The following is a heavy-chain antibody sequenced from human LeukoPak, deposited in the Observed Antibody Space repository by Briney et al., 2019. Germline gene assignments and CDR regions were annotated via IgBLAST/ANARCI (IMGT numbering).Heavy chain of an antibody. D-gene: IGHD3-10*01. J-gene: IGHJ6*04. CDR1: GGSFSGYY. V-gene: IGHV4-34*01. CDR2: INHSGST. Sequence: SETLSLTCAVYGGSFSGYYWSWIRQPPGKGLEWIGEINHSGSTNYNPSLKSRVTISVDTSKNQFSLKLSSVTAADTAVYYCARSKYYYGSGSYLSPESLYYYYGMDVWGKGTTVTVSS. CDR3: ARSKYYYGSGSYLSPESLYYYYGMDV.